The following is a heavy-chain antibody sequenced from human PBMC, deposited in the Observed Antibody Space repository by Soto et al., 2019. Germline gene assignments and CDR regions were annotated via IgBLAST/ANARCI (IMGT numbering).Heavy chain of an antibody. CDR2: IIPIFGTA. CDR3: ASQLTGDYYYYGMDV. D-gene: IGHD7-27*01. J-gene: IGHJ6*02. V-gene: IGHV1-69*12. Sequence: QVQLVQSGAEMKKPGSSVKVSCKASGGTFSSYAISWVRQAPGQGLEWMGGIIPIFGTADYAQKFQGRVRIAADESTSTADMGLSSLRSEDTAVYYCASQLTGDYYYYGMDVWGQGTTVTVSS. CDR1: GGTFSSYA.